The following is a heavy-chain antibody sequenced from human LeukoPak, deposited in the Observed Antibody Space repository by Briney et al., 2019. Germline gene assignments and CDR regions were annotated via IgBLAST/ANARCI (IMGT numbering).Heavy chain of an antibody. CDR2: IWYDGSNK. V-gene: IGHV3-33*01. J-gene: IGHJ4*02. D-gene: IGHD3-3*01. CDR3: ARGHALRQFDY. CDR1: GFTFSSYG. Sequence: GGSLRLSCAASGFTFSSYGMHWVRQAPGKGLEWVAVIWYDGSNKYYADSVKGRFTISRDNSKNTLYLQMNSLRAEDTAVYYCARGHALRQFDYWGQGTLVTVSS.